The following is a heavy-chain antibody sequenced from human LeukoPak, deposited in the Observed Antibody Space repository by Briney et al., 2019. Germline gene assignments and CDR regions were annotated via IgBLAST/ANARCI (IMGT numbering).Heavy chain of an antibody. D-gene: IGHD3-22*01. Sequence: SQTLSLTCAISGXSVSSNSAAWNWIRQSPSRGLDWLGRTYYRSKWFNNYAISMRSRITINPDTSKNQLSLQLKSVTPEDTAVYYCARERSSGPFFDYWGQGMLVTVSS. CDR2: TYYRSKWFN. V-gene: IGHV6-1*01. CDR3: ARERSSGPFFDY. CDR1: GXSVSSNSAA. J-gene: IGHJ4*02.